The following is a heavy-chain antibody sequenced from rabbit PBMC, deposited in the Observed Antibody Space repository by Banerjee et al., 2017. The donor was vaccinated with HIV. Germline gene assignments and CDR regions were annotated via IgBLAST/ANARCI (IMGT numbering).Heavy chain of an antibody. D-gene: IGHD6-1*01. CDR2: IYAGSSGST. CDR1: GFSFSSSDY. CDR3: ARTYGYGGYGYAYNL. V-gene: IGHV1S40*01. Sequence: QSLEESGGDLVKPGASLTLTCTASGFSFSSSDYMCWVRQAPGKGLEWIACIYAGSSGSTAYASWAKGRFTISKTSSTTVTLQMTSLTAADTATYFCARTYGYGGYGYAYNLWGPGTLVTVS. J-gene: IGHJ4*01.